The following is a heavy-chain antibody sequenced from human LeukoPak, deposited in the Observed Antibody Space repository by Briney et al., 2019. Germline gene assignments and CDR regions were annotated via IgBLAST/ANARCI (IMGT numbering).Heavy chain of an antibody. CDR1: RFTFSNYW. CDR3: ARSHESFASGSGDY. D-gene: IGHD3-10*01. V-gene: IGHV3-7*05. Sequence: PGGSLRLSCAASRFTFSNYWVSWVRQAPGKGLEWVANINQDGSEKYFVDSVRGRFSISRDNAKNSLYLQMNSLRAEDTAVYYCARSHESFASGSGDYWGQGTLVTVSS. J-gene: IGHJ4*02. CDR2: INQDGSEK.